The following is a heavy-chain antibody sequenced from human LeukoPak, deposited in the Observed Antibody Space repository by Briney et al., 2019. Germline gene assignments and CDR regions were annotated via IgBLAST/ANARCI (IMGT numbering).Heavy chain of an antibody. CDR1: GFTFDDYA. CDR2: ISWNSGSI. V-gene: IGHV3-9*01. J-gene: IGHJ4*02. D-gene: IGHD1-26*01. Sequence: SGGSLRLSCAASGFTFDDYAMHWVRQAPGKGLEWVSGISWNSGSIGYADSVKGRFIISRDNAKNSLYLQMNSLRAEDTALYYCAKESGSYSRGFYYFDYWGQGTLVTVSS. CDR3: AKESGSYSRGFYYFDY.